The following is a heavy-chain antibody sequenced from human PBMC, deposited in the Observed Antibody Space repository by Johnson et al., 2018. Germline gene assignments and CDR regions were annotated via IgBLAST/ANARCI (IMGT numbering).Heavy chain of an antibody. D-gene: IGHD3-10*01. V-gene: IGHV3-9*01. CDR3: AKDNGRGWLSFQH. Sequence: VQLVQSGGGLVQXGRSLRLSCAASGFTFDDYAMHWVRPAPGKGLEWVSGISWNSGSIGYADSVKGRFTISRDNAKNSLYLQMNSLRAEGTAVYYCAKDNGRGWLSFQHWGQGTLVTVSS. CDR2: ISWNSGSI. CDR1: GFTFDDYA. J-gene: IGHJ1*01.